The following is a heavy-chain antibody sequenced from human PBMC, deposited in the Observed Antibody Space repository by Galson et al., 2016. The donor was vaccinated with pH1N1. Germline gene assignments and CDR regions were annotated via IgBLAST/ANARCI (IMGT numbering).Heavy chain of an antibody. Sequence: SLRLSCAASGFTFTAYSMNWVRQAPGKGLEWVASITSNSLHMYYTDSVRGRFTISRDNAKNSLYLHMHSLSAEDTAVYYCARDPGRPRLFYMDVWGKGTTVTVSS. CDR3: ARDPGRPRLFYMDV. CDR1: GFTFTAYS. V-gene: IGHV3-21*01. D-gene: IGHD1-26*01. CDR2: ITSNSLHM. J-gene: IGHJ6*03.